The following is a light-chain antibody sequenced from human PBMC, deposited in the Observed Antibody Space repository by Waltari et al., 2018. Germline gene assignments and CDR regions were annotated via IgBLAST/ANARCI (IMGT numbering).Light chain of an antibody. Sequence: QSALTQPASVSGSPGQPITLPCPGTSSDVGGYNYVPCYQQSPGQAPIRITYDVNNRPSGVSNRFSGSKSGNTASLTISGLQAEDEADYYCCSYTTSSTLDVVFGGGTKVTVL. J-gene: IGLJ2*01. V-gene: IGLV2-14*03. CDR2: DVN. CDR1: SSDVGGYNY. CDR3: CSYTTSSTLDVV.